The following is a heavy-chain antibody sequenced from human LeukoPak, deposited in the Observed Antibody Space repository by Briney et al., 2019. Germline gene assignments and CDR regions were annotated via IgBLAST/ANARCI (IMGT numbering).Heavy chain of an antibody. J-gene: IGHJ4*02. D-gene: IGHD2-2*01. CDR3: ARAARYCSSTSCLGY. V-gene: IGHV1-18*01. Sequence: ASVKVSCKASGYTFTSYGISWVRQAPGQGLEWMGWISAYNGNTNYAQKFQGRVTITTDESTSTAYMELSSLRSEDTAVYYCARAARYCSSTSCLGYWGQGTLVTVSS. CDR2: ISAYNGNT. CDR1: GYTFTSYG.